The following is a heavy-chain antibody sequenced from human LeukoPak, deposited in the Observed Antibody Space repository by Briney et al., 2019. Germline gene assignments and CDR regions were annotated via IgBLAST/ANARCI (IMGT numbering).Heavy chain of an antibody. CDR3: AKLPQVAGDGYNFDY. D-gene: IGHD5-24*01. V-gene: IGHV3-23*01. Sequence: GGSLRLSCAASGFTFSSYAMGWVRQAPGKGLEWVSTISGRGGSVDYADSVKGRFIISRDNSKNTLYLQMNSLRAEDTAVYCCAKLPQVAGDGYNFDYWGQGTLATVSS. CDR1: GFTFSSYA. J-gene: IGHJ4*02. CDR2: ISGRGGSV.